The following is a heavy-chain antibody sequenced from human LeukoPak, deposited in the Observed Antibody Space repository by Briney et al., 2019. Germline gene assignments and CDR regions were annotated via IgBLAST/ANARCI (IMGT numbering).Heavy chain of an antibody. J-gene: IGHJ4*02. CDR1: GFSVSTVF. CDR2: IYNTGDT. D-gene: IGHD4/OR15-4a*01. V-gene: IGHV3-53*01. Sequence: PGGSLRLSCAASGFSVSTVFMSRVRQAPGKRLEWVSIIYNTGDTYYADSRRGRFTISRDNSKNTLYLQINSLRADDTAVYYCAQGGAPNLADYWGPGTLVTVSS. CDR3: AQGGAPNLADY.